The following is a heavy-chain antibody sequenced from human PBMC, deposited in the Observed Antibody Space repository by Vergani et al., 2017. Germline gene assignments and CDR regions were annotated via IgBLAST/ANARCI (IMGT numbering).Heavy chain of an antibody. V-gene: IGHV3-30*18. CDR2: ISYDGSNK. CDR3: AKDLRGLLWSSYYYYGMDV. Sequence: QVQLVESGGGVVQPGRSLRLSCAASGFTFSSYGMHWVRQAPGKGLEWVAVISYDGSNKYYADSVKGRFTISRDNSKNTLYLQMNSLRAEDTAVYYCAKDLRGLLWSSYYYYGMDVWGQGTTVTVSS. CDR1: GFTFSSYG. J-gene: IGHJ6*02. D-gene: IGHD3-10*01.